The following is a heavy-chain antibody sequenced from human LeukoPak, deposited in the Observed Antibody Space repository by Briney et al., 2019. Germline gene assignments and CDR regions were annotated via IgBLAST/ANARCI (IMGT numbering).Heavy chain of an antibody. V-gene: IGHV1-8*03. Sequence: GASVKVSCKASGYTFTSYDINWVRQATGQGREWMGWMNPNSGNTGYAQKFQGRVTITRNTSISTAYMELSSLRSEDTAVYYCARVAEDGYKSGFDYWGQGTLVTVSS. CDR2: MNPNSGNT. CDR3: ARVAEDGYKSGFDY. J-gene: IGHJ4*02. CDR1: GYTFTSYD. D-gene: IGHD5-24*01.